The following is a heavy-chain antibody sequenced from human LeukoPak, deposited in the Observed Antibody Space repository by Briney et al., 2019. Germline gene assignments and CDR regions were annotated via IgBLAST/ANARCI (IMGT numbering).Heavy chain of an antibody. CDR2: IYYSGST. CDR3: ARGLSTGGRAFDI. CDR1: GGSISSYY. V-gene: IGHV4-59*01. D-gene: IGHD3-16*01. J-gene: IGHJ3*02. Sequence: SETLSLTCTVSGGSISSYYWSWIRQPPGKGLEWVGYIYYSGSTNYNPSLKSRVTISVDTSKNQFSLKLSSVTAADTAVYYCARGLSTGGRAFDIWGQGTMVTVSS.